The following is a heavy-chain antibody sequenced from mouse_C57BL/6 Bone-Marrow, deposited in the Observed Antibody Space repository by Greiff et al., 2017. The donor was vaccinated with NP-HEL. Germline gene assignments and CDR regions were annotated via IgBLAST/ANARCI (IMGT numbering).Heavy chain of an antibody. Sequence: VTLMESGAELVRPGTSVKLSCKASGYAFTNYLIEWVKQRPGPGLEWIGVINPGSGGTNYNEKFKGKATLTADTASSSADMQISSLTSEDSAGYFCAREAGDGYWGQGTTLTVSS. V-gene: IGHV1-54*01. D-gene: IGHD3-3*01. CDR1: GYAFTNYL. CDR3: AREAGDGY. J-gene: IGHJ2*01. CDR2: INPGSGGT.